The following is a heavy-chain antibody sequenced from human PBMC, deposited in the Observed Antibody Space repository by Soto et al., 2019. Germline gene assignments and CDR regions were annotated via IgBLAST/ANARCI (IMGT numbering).Heavy chain of an antibody. CDR2: ISGSGGST. D-gene: IGHD6-13*01. J-gene: IGHJ3*02. V-gene: IGHV3-23*01. CDR3: AKDRRAGIAAAGTGYAFDI. Sequence: GGSLRLSCAASGFTFSSYAMSWVRQAPGKGLEWVSAISGSGGSTYYADSVKGRFTISRDNSKNTLYLQMNSLRAEDTAVYYCAKDRRAGIAAAGTGYAFDIWGQGTMVTVSS. CDR1: GFTFSSYA.